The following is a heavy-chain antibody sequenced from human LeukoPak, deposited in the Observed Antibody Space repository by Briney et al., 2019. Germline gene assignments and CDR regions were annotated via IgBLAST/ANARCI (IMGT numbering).Heavy chain of an antibody. V-gene: IGHV4-59*01. J-gene: IGHJ5*02. CDR1: GGSIRSSH. CDR2: IYYSGTS. D-gene: IGHD6-13*01. Sequence: SETLSLTCTVSGGSIRSSHWSWIRQPPGKGLEFIGYIYYSGTSNYNPSLKSRVTMSVDTSNNQFSLRLNSVTAADTAVYYCAKAAGYSTIYWFDPWGQGTLVTVSS. CDR3: AKAAGYSTIYWFDP.